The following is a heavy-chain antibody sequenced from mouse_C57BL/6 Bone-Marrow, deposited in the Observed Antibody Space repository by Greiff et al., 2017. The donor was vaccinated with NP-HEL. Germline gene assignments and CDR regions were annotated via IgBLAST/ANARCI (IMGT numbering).Heavy chain of an antibody. D-gene: IGHD2-1*01. CDR1: GYTFTSYW. J-gene: IGHJ4*01. CDR3: AWDGNYVKYYAMDY. Sequence: QVQLQQPGAELVKPGASVKLSCKASGYTFTSYWMHWVKQRPGQGLEWIGMIHPNSGSTNYNEKFKSKATLTVDKSSSTAYMQLSSLTSEDSAVYYCAWDGNYVKYYAMDYWGQGTAVTVSS. CDR2: IHPNSGST. V-gene: IGHV1-64*01.